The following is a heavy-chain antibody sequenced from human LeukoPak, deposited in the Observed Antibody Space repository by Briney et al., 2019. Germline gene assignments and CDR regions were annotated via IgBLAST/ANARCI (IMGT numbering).Heavy chain of an antibody. V-gene: IGHV3-11*04. Sequence: GGSLRLSCAASGFTFGDYYMSWIRQAPGKGLEWVSYISSSGSTIYYADSVEGRFTISRDNAKNSLYLQMNSLRAEDTAVYYCAREDGEAYFDYWGQGTLVTVSS. CDR2: ISSSGSTI. CDR3: AREDGEAYFDY. CDR1: GFTFGDYY. J-gene: IGHJ4*02.